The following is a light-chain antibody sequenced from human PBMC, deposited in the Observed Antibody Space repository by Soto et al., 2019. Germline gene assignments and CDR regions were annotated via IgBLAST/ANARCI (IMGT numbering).Light chain of an antibody. V-gene: IGKV3-15*01. Sequence: EIVMTQSPATLSVSPGERATLSCRASQNVSNNLAWYQQKPGQAPRLLIYGASTRATGIPARFSGSGSGTQFTLTISSLQSEDFAVYYCQQYNNWPITFGQGTRLEIK. CDR1: QNVSNN. J-gene: IGKJ5*01. CDR2: GAS. CDR3: QQYNNWPIT.